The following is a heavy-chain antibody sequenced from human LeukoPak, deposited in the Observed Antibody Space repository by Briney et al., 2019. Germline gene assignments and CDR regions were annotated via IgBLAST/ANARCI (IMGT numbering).Heavy chain of an antibody. CDR1: GGSFSGYY. CDR3: ARQPRLLGYCSGGSCRPFDY. V-gene: IGHV4-34*01. CDR2: INHSGST. D-gene: IGHD2-15*01. Sequence: PSETLSLTCAVYGGSFSGYYWSWIRQPPGKGLEWIGEINHSGSTNYNPSLKSRVTISVDTSKNQFSLKLSSVTAADTAVYYCARQPRLLGYCSGGSCRPFDYWGQGTLVTVSS. J-gene: IGHJ4*02.